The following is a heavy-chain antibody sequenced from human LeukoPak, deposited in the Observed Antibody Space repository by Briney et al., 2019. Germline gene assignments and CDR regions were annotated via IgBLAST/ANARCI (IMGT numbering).Heavy chain of an antibody. Sequence: GGSLRLSCAASGFTFSSYSMYWVRQAPGEGGEWVSYISSSSSNIYYADSVKGRFTISRDNDKNSFYLQMNSLRAEDTALYYCARDRGGIGYYMDVWGKGTTVTVSS. CDR2: ISSSSSNI. CDR1: GFTFSSYS. V-gene: IGHV3-48*01. CDR3: ARDRGGIGYYMDV. D-gene: IGHD3-16*02. J-gene: IGHJ6*03.